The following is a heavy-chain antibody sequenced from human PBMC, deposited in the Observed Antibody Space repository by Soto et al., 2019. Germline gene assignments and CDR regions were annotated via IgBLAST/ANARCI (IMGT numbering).Heavy chain of an antibody. CDR1: TAPFSRYT. V-gene: IGHV4-34*01. CDR3: SRGRDPHK. CDR2: IHPSGAT. J-gene: IGHJ2*01. Sequence: PSETLSVTCAVLTAPFSRYTCPWLRHPPGHTLDWIGAIHPSGATDYNPSLSTRVTISLDTSKSQFSLRLTSVTAADTAVYFCSRGRDPHKGGR.